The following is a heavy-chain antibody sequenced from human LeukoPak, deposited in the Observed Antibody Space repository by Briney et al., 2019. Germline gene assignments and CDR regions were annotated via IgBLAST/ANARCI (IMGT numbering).Heavy chain of an antibody. CDR1: GFTFSSYW. CDR3: ASLDTATRNYYYYYGMDV. Sequence: GGSLRLSCAASGFTFSSYWMSWVRQAPGKGQEWVANIKQDGSEKYYVDSVKGRFTISRDNAKNSLYLQMNSLRAEDTAVYYCASLDTATRNYYYYYGMDVWGQGTTVTVSS. V-gene: IGHV3-7*01. D-gene: IGHD5-18*01. J-gene: IGHJ6*02. CDR2: IKQDGSEK.